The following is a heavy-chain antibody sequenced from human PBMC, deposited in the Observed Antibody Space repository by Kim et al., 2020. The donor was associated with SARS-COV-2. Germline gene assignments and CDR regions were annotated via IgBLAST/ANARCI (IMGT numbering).Heavy chain of an antibody. J-gene: IGHJ5*02. D-gene: IGHD4-17*01. Sequence: YADSGKGRFTISRDNSKNTLYLQMNSLRAEDTAVYYCAKDRRATTGWFDPWGQGTLVTVSS. CDR3: AKDRRATTGWFDP. V-gene: IGHV3-23*01.